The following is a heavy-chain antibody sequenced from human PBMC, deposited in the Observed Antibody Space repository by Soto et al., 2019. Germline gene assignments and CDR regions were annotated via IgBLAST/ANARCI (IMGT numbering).Heavy chain of an antibody. D-gene: IGHD6-13*01. V-gene: IGHV2-5*02. CDR1: GFSRSTSGVG. J-gene: IGHJ4*02. CDR3: AHRQRQLVGY. CDR2: LYWDDAK. Sequence: QITLKESGPTLVKPTQTLTLTCTFSGFSRSTSGVGVGWIRQPPGKALEWLAPLYWDDAKRYSPHLKSRLTITKDTSKHQVVLTMTNMDPVDTATYYCAHRQRQLVGYWGQGTLVTVS.